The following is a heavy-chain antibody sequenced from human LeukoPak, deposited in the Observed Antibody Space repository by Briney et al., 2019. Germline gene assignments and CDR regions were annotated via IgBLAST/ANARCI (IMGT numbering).Heavy chain of an antibody. CDR1: GYSISSGYY. J-gene: IGHJ5*02. CDR3: ARHWSLGIQLWLHWFDP. D-gene: IGHD5-18*01. Sequence: SETLSLTCAVSGYSISSGYYWGWIRQPPGKGLEWIGSIYHSGSTYYNPSLKSRVTISVDTSKNQFSLKLSSVTAADTAVYYCARHWSLGIQLWLHWFDPWGQGTLVTVSS. V-gene: IGHV4-38-2*01. CDR2: IYHSGST.